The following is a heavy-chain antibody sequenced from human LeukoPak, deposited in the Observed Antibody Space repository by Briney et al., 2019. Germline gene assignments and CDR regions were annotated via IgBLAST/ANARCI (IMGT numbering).Heavy chain of an antibody. CDR3: ARSPAIAVAGGFDY. J-gene: IGHJ4*02. CDR1: GGSISSYY. Sequence: SETLSLTCTVSGGSISSYYWSWIRQPPGKGLEWIGYIYYSGSTNYNPSLKSRVTLSVDTSKNQFSLKLSSVTAADTAVYYCARSPAIAVAGGFDYWGQGTLVTVSS. CDR2: IYYSGST. D-gene: IGHD6-19*01. V-gene: IGHV4-59*08.